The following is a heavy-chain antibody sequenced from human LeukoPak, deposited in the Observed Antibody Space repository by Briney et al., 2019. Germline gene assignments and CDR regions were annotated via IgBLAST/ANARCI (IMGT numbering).Heavy chain of an antibody. J-gene: IGHJ4*02. CDR3: ARGPRPKYSSSPNYFDY. CDR2: IYSGGST. Sequence: PGGSLRLSCVASGFTVSSNYMSWVRQAPGKGLEWVSVIYSGGSTYYADSVKGRCTISRDNSKNTLYLQMNSLRAEDTAVYYCARGPRPKYSSSPNYFDYWGQGTLVTVSS. D-gene: IGHD6-6*01. V-gene: IGHV3-53*01. CDR1: GFTVSSNY.